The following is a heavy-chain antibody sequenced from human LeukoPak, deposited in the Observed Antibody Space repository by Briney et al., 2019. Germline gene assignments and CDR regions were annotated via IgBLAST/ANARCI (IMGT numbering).Heavy chain of an antibody. D-gene: IGHD6-19*01. J-gene: IGHJ2*01. CDR1: GYTFTGYY. Sequence: ASVKVSCKASGYTFTGYYMHWVRQAPGQGLEWMGWINPNNGGTSYAQKFQGRVTMTRDTSISTAYMELSGLRSDDTAVYYCARSPGYSSGWYRWYFDLWGRGTLVTVSS. CDR3: ARSPGYSSGWYRWYFDL. V-gene: IGHV1-2*02. CDR2: INPNNGGT.